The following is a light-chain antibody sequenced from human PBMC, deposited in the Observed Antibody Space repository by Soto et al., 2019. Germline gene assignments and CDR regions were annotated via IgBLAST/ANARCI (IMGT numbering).Light chain of an antibody. V-gene: IGLV2-14*01. J-gene: IGLJ1*01. CDR1: SSEVGGYNY. Sequence: QSVLTQPASVSGSPGQSITISCTGTSSEVGGYNYVSWYQQHPGKAPKLMIYDVSNRPSGVSNRFSASKSGNTASLTISGLQAEDEADYYCSSYTSSGTPYVFGTGTKVTVL. CDR3: SSYTSSGTPYV. CDR2: DVS.